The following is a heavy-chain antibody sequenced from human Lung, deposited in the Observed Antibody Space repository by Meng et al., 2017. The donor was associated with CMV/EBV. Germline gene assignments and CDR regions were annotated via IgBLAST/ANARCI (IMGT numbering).Heavy chain of an antibody. CDR3: ARMRGSGSGDY. V-gene: IGHV4-31*03. CDR2: SYYTGA. CDR1: GGPIKSPNYY. Sequence: TCTVSGGPIKSPNYYWSCNRHHPGKGLEWLGSSYYTGAYYHPSLAGRIFISLDSSSNRYSLTLRAVTAAATALYFCARMRGSGSGDYWRPGTLVTVSS. J-gene: IGHJ4*02. D-gene: IGHD3-10*01.